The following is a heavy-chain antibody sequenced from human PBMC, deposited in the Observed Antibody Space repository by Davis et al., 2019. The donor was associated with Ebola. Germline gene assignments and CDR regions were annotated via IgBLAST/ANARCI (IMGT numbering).Heavy chain of an antibody. J-gene: IGHJ6*02. CDR1: GGSISSYY. Sequence: MPSETLSLTCTVSGGSISSYYWSWIRQPPGKGLEWIGYIYYSGSTNYNPSLKSRVTISVDTSKNQFSLKLSSVTAADTAVYYCARLAMVQGVNYYYYGMDVWGQGTTVTVSS. V-gene: IGHV4-59*08. CDR2: IYYSGST. D-gene: IGHD3-10*01. CDR3: ARLAMVQGVNYYYYGMDV.